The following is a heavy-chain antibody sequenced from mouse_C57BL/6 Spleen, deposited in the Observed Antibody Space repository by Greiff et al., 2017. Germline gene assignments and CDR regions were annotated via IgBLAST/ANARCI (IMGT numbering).Heavy chain of an antibody. D-gene: IGHD2-10*02. V-gene: IGHV2-2*01. J-gene: IGHJ1*03. Sequence: VQLQQSGPGLVQPSQSLSITCTVSGFSLTSSGVHWVRQSPGKGLEWLGVIWSGGSTDYNAAFISRLSISKDNSKSQVFFKMNSLQADDTAIYYCARNSLVVSFWYFDVWGTGTPVTVSS. CDR2: IWSGGST. CDR3: ARNSLVVSFWYFDV. CDR1: GFSLTSSG.